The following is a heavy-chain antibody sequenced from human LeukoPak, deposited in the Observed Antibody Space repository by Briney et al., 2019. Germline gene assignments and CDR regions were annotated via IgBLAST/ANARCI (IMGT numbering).Heavy chain of an antibody. J-gene: IGHJ4*02. D-gene: IGHD6-13*01. Sequence: ASVKVSCKASGYTFTSYGISWVRQAPGQGLEWMGWISAYNGNTNYAQKLQGRVTMTTDTSTSTAYMELRSLRSDDTAVYYCARDPAPYSSGWYALHFDYWGQGTLVTVSS. V-gene: IGHV1-18*01. CDR3: ARDPAPYSSGWYALHFDY. CDR1: GYTFTSYG. CDR2: ISAYNGNT.